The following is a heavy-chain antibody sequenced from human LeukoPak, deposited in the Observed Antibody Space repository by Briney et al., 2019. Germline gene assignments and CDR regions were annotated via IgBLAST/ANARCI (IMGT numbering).Heavy chain of an antibody. CDR3: AKDDTIFGVAGVFDP. J-gene: IGHJ5*02. D-gene: IGHD3-3*01. CDR2: IRYDGSNK. Sequence: GGSLRLSCAASGFTFSSYGMHWVRQAPGKGLEWVAFIRYDGSNKYYADSVKGRFTISRDNSKNTLYLQMNSLRAEDTAVYYCAKDDTIFGVAGVFDPWGQGTLVTVSS. CDR1: GFTFSSYG. V-gene: IGHV3-30*02.